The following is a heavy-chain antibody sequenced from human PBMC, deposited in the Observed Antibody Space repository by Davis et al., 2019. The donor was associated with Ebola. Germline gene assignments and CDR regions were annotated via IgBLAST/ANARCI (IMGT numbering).Heavy chain of an antibody. CDR2: ISYDGSNK. J-gene: IGHJ4*02. V-gene: IGHV3-30-3*01. CDR3: ARAVYSSPSGLAY. Sequence: PGGSLRLSCAASGFTFSSYAMHWVRQAPGKGLEWVAVISYDGSNKYYADSVKGRFTISRDNSKNTLYLQMNSLRAEDTAVYYCARAVYSSPSGLAYWGQGTLVTVSS. D-gene: IGHD6-6*01. CDR1: GFTFSSYA.